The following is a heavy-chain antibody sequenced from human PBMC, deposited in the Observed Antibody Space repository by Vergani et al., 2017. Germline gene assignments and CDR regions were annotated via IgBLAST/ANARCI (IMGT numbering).Heavy chain of an antibody. D-gene: IGHD6-19*01. V-gene: IGHV3-21*01. CDR1: GFTFHTYA. CDR3: VRMYSNGFYDY. CDR2: ISSSSSYI. J-gene: IGHJ4*02. Sequence: EVQLLESGGGLVQPGGSLRLSCAASGFTFHTYAMSWVRQAPGKGLEWVSSISSSSSYIYYADSVKGRFTISRDNAKNSLYLQMNSLRAEDTAVYHCVRMYSNGFYDYWGQGALVTVSS.